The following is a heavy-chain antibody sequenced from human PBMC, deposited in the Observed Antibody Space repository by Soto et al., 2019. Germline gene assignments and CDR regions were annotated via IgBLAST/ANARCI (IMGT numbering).Heavy chain of an antibody. Sequence: VSVKVSCKASGSTFTGYYMHWVRQAPGQGLEWMGWINPNSGGTNYAQKFQGWVTMTRDTSISTAYMELSRLRSDDTAVYYCARSGGVIVVVPAAIADRDWYFDLWGRGTLVTVSS. CDR1: GSTFTGYY. J-gene: IGHJ2*01. CDR3: ARSGGVIVVVPAAIADRDWYFDL. V-gene: IGHV1-2*04. CDR2: INPNSGGT. D-gene: IGHD2-2*01.